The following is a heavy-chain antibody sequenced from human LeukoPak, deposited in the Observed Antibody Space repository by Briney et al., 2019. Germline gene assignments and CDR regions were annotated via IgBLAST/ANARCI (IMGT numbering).Heavy chain of an antibody. CDR3: ATGIMIPAGFDY. V-gene: IGHV1-69*06. CDR2: IIPIFGTA. D-gene: IGHD3-16*01. Sequence: GASVKVSCKASGGTFSSYAISWVRQAPGQGLEWMGGIIPIFGTANYARKFQGRVTMTGDTSTNTAYMELSSLRSEDTAVYYCATGIMIPAGFDYWGQGTLVTVSS. J-gene: IGHJ4*02. CDR1: GGTFSSYA.